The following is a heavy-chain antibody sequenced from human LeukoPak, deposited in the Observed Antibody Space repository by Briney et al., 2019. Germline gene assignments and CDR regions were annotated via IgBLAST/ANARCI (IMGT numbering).Heavy chain of an antibody. Sequence: SVKVSCKTSGGTFNSYAINWVRQAPGQGLEWMGGIIPIFGKVHYAEKFQGRLTITTDESTSTAYLELSSLRSEDTAVYYCAAYCTNGVCPQSFDYWGQGTLVTVSS. CDR3: AAYCTNGVCPQSFDY. J-gene: IGHJ4*02. V-gene: IGHV1-69*05. D-gene: IGHD2-8*01. CDR2: IIPIFGKV. CDR1: GGTFNSYA.